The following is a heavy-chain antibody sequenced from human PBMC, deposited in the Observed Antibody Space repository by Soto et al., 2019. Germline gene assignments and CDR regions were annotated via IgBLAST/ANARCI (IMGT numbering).Heavy chain of an antibody. J-gene: IGHJ5*02. CDR2: IRSKANSYAT. Sequence: GGSLRLSCAASGFTFSGSAMHWVRPASGKGLEWVGRIRSKANSYATAYAASVKGRVTISRDDSKNTAYQQMNSLKTEDTAVYYCTRFYRGIAANWFDPWGQGTLVTVSS. D-gene: IGHD6-13*01. CDR3: TRFYRGIAANWFDP. CDR1: GFTFSGSA. V-gene: IGHV3-73*01.